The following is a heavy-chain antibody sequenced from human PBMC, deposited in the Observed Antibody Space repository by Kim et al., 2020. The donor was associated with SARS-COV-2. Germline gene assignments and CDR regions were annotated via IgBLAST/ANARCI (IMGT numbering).Heavy chain of an antibody. CDR1: GFTFSRHS. V-gene: IGHV3-21*01. J-gene: IGHJ4*02. CDR2: ISSSGNSV. D-gene: IGHD5-12*01. Sequence: GGSLRLSSVASGFTFSRHSLNLVRQAPGKGLEWVAYISSSGNSVYYADSVEGRFPLSRDNTGNSVSLQMSNLRIEDTAVYYCTRKHQWIIRTFDYWGLGTRVTVSS. CDR3: TRKHQWIIRTFDY.